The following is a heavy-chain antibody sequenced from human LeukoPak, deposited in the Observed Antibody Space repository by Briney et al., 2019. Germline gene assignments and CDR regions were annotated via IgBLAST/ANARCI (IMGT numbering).Heavy chain of an antibody. D-gene: IGHD3-10*01. Sequence: SVKVSCKASGGTFSSYAISWVRQAPGQGLEWMGRIIPILGIANYAQKFQGRVTMTRDTSTSTVYMELSSLRSEDTAVYYCAREGSMVRGVQNAFDIWGQGTMVTVSS. J-gene: IGHJ3*02. CDR3: AREGSMVRGVQNAFDI. V-gene: IGHV1-69*04. CDR2: IIPILGIA. CDR1: GGTFSSYA.